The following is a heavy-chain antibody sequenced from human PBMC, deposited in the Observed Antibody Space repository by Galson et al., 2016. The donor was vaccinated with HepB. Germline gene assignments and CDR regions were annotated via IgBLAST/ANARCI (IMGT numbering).Heavy chain of an antibody. CDR3: ARAPPLEGSDYNTQYYFDF. J-gene: IGHJ4*02. V-gene: IGHV3-30*04. CDR1: GFIFSNFG. CDR2: ISYDGRKK. D-gene: IGHD3-3*01. Sequence: SLRLSCAASGFIFSNFGMHWVRQAPGKGLEWVALISYDGRKKYYADSVKGRFTISRDNSKNTYLQMNSLRAEDTAVYYCARAPPLEGSDYNTQYYFDFWGQGTLVTVSS.